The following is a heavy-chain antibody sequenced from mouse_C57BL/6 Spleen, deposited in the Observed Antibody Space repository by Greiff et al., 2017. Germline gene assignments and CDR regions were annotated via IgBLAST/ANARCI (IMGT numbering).Heavy chain of an antibody. Sequence: VQLKQSGPELVKPGASVKISCKASGYSFTDYNMNWVKQSNGKSLEWIGVINPNYGTTSDNQKFKGKATLTVDQSSSTAYMQLNSLTSEDSAVYDCAREGWVAGYFDYWGQGTTRTVSS. CDR1: GYSFTDYN. J-gene: IGHJ2*01. CDR3: AREGWVAGYFDY. CDR2: INPNYGTT. D-gene: IGHD1-1*02. V-gene: IGHV1-39*01.